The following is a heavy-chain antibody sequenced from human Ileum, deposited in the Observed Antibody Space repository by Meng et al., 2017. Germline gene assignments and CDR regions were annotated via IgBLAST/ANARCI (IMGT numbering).Heavy chain of an antibody. CDR1: GGSFSGYY. CDR3: ARGREQQLVRGFGY. D-gene: IGHD6-6*01. V-gene: IGHV4-34*01. J-gene: IGHJ4*02. CDR2: INHSGNT. Sequence: LREWGEGLLNPLGTLSLTCAVYGGSFSGYYCSWLRQPPGKGLEWIGEINHSGNTNYNPSLKSRVTLSLDTSKNHFSLNLTSVTAADTAVYYCARGREQQLVRGFGYWGQGTLVTVSS.